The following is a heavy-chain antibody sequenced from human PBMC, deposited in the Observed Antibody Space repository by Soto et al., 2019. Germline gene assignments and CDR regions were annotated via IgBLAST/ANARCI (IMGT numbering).Heavy chain of an antibody. CDR1: GFTFSSYG. CDR3: AKDPGPHIVVVTASPDY. D-gene: IGHD2-21*02. J-gene: IGHJ4*02. Sequence: QVQLVESGGGVVQPGRSLRLSCAASGFTFSSYGMHWVRQAPGKGLAWVAVISYDGSNKYYADSVKGRFTISRDNSKNTLYLQMNSLRAEDTAVYYCAKDPGPHIVVVTASPDYWGQGTLVTVSS. V-gene: IGHV3-30*18. CDR2: ISYDGSNK.